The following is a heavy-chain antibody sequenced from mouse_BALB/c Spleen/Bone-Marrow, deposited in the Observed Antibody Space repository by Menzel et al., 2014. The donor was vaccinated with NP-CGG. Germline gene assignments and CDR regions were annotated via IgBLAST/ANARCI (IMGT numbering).Heavy chain of an antibody. CDR1: GFNIKDTY. CDR3: AADYRYLAWFAY. D-gene: IGHD2-14*01. V-gene: IGHV14-3*02. Sequence: EVKLLESGAELVKPGASVKLSCTASGFNIKDTYMHWVKQRPEQGLEWIGRIDPANGNTKYDPKFQDKDTITADTSSNTAYLQLSSLTSEDTAVYYCAADYRYLAWFAYWGQGTPAT. CDR2: IDPANGNT. J-gene: IGHJ3*01.